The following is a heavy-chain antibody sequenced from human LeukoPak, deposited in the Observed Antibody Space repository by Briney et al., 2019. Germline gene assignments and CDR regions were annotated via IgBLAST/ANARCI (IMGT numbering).Heavy chain of an antibody. Sequence: NASETLSLTCTVSGGSISSSSYYWGWIRQPLGKGLEWIGEINHSGSTNYNPSLKSRVTISVDTSKNQFSLKLSSVTAADTAVYYCARARSQRRSGWYGSNWFDPWGQGTLVTVSS. V-gene: IGHV4-39*07. CDR2: INHSGST. CDR1: GGSISSSSYY. J-gene: IGHJ5*02. CDR3: ARARSQRRSGWYGSNWFDP. D-gene: IGHD6-19*01.